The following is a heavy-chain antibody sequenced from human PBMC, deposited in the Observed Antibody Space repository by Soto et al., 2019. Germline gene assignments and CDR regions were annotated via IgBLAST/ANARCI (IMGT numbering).Heavy chain of an antibody. CDR2: LYYGGSA. CDR3: ASGPYDVIWGSYRSCYAMEF. Sequence: PSETLSLTCSVSGAAVRSGGAYASWIRQLPGKGLEWIGYLYYGGSANYTPSLKSRLTISLDPSKNQFSLKLKSVTAADTAVYYCASGPYDVIWGSYRSCYAMEFWGQEIMV. CDR1: GAAVRSGGAY. V-gene: IGHV4-31*03. J-gene: IGHJ3*01. D-gene: IGHD3-16*02.